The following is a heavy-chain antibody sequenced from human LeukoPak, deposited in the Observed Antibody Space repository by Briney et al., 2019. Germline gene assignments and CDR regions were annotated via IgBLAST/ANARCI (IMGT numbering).Heavy chain of an antibody. D-gene: IGHD1-26*01. J-gene: IGHJ4*02. CDR3: AKEVGATDY. Sequence: GGSLRLSCAASGFTFSTYSMNWVRQAPGKGLEWVSYISSSSSTIYYADSVKGRFTISRDNAKNSLYLQMNSLRAEDTAVYYCAKEVGATDYWGQGTLVTVSS. V-gene: IGHV3-48*04. CDR1: GFTFSTYS. CDR2: ISSSSSTI.